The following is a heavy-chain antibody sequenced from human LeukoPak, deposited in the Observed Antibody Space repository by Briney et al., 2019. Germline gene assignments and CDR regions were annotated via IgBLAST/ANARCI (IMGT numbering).Heavy chain of an antibody. CDR3: AKSYSSGWYGGDFDY. Sequence: GGSLRLSCAASGFTFSSYGMHWVRQAPGKGLEWVAVIWYDGSNKYYADSVKGRFTISRDNSKNTLYLQMNSLRAEDTAVYYCAKSYSSGWYGGDFDYWGQGTLVTVSS. D-gene: IGHD6-19*01. J-gene: IGHJ4*02. V-gene: IGHV3-33*06. CDR1: GFTFSSYG. CDR2: IWYDGSNK.